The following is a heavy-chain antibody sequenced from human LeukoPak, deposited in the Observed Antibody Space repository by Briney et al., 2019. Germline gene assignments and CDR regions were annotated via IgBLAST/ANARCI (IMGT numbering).Heavy chain of an antibody. CDR1: GFTFNSHG. CDR2: ISSSSSYI. V-gene: IGHV3-21*01. Sequence: GGTLRLSCAVSGFTFNSHGMSWIRQAPGKGLEWVSSISSSSSYIYYADSVKGRFTISRDNAKNSLYLQMNSLRAEDTAVYYCARDGLSNYYDSSGYNDYWGQGTLVTVSS. J-gene: IGHJ4*02. D-gene: IGHD3-22*01. CDR3: ARDGLSNYYDSSGYNDY.